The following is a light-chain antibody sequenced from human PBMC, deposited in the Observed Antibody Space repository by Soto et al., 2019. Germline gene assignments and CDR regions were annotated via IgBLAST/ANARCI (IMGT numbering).Light chain of an antibody. Sequence: QSVLTQPPSASATPGQRVTISCSGSSSNIGSYTVNWYQQLPGTAPKLLMYSNDQRPSGVPDRFSGSRSGTSASLAISGLQSEDEADYYCAAWDDSRNGYVFGTGTKVTVL. CDR2: SND. J-gene: IGLJ1*01. CDR1: SSNIGSYT. CDR3: AAWDDSRNGYV. V-gene: IGLV1-44*01.